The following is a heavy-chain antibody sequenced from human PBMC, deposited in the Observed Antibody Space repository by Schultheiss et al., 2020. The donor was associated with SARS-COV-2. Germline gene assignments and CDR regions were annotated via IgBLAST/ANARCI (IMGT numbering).Heavy chain of an antibody. CDR3: ARDEGDLGY. V-gene: IGHV4-34*01. J-gene: IGHJ4*02. Sequence: SETLSLTCAVYDGSFSDYYWNWVRQPPGKGLEWIGEIYHSGPTYYNPSLKSRVTISVDTSKNQFSLKLISVTAADTAVYYCARDEGDLGYWGQGTLVTVSS. CDR2: IYHSGPT. CDR1: DGSFSDYY.